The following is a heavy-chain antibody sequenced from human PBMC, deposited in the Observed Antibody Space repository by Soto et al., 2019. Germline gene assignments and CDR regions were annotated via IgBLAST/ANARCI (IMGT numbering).Heavy chain of an antibody. CDR3: AKDRAAVTGAYYYYGMDV. D-gene: IGHD6-19*01. CDR2: ISWDGGHT. J-gene: IGHJ6*02. V-gene: IGHV3-43*01. Sequence: GGSLRLSCAASRFTFDDYTMHWVRQAPGKGLERVSLISWDGGHTYYADSVKGRFTISRDNSKNSLYLQMNSLRTEDSGLYYCAKDRAAVTGAYYYYGMDVWGQGTTVTVSS. CDR1: RFTFDDYT.